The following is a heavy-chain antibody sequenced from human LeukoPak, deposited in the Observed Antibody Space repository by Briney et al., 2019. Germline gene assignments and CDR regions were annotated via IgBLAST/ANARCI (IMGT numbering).Heavy chain of an antibody. CDR3: ARDAGITMVRGVVYYYYYYMEV. CDR1: GGSISSGSYY. J-gene: IGHJ6*03. Sequence: PSETLSLTCTVSGGSISSGSYYWSWIRQPAGKGLEWIGRIYTSGSTNYNPSLKSRVTISVDTSKNQFSLKLSSVTAADTAVYYCARDAGITMVRGVVYYYYYYMEVWGKGTTVTISS. D-gene: IGHD3-10*01. CDR2: IYTSGST. V-gene: IGHV4-61*02.